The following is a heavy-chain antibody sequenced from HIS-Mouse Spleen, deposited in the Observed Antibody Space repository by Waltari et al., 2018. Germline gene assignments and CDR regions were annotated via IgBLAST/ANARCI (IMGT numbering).Heavy chain of an antibody. Sequence: QVQLVQSGAEVKKPGSSVKVSCKASGGTFSSYAISWVRQAPGQGLEWMGRFIPILGIANYAQQFPGIVTITADKSTSTAYMELSSLRSEDTAVYYCARCSPVVPAASSLDYWGQGTLVTVSS. J-gene: IGHJ4*02. V-gene: IGHV1-69*04. CDR1: GGTFSSYA. CDR2: FIPILGIA. CDR3: ARCSPVVPAASSLDY. D-gene: IGHD2-2*01.